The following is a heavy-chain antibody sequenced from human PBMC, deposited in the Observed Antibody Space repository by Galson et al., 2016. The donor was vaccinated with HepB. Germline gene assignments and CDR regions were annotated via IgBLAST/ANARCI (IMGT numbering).Heavy chain of an antibody. D-gene: IGHD3-10*01. CDR1: GFTFSTYG. V-gene: IGHV3-33*01. CDR2: IWFDGTTK. Sequence: SLRLSCAASGFTFSTYGMHWVRQAPGKGLEWVALIWFDGTTKYFADSVKGRFTISRDNSRNTIYLQMNILIAEDTAEYYCARHYGSVSMDVWGQGTTVAVSS. CDR3: ARHYGSVSMDV. J-gene: IGHJ6*02.